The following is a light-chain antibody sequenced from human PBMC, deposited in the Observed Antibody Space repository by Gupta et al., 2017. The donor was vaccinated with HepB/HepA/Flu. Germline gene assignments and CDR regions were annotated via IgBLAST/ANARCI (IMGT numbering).Light chain of an antibody. Sequence: EIVMTQSPATLSVSPGERTTLSCRASQSVSSNLAWSQQKPGQAPRLLIYGASTRATGIPARFSGSGSWTEFTLTISSLQSEDFAVYYCQQYNNWPPWTFGQGTKVVIK. V-gene: IGKV3-15*01. CDR1: QSVSSN. CDR2: GAS. J-gene: IGKJ1*01. CDR3: QQYNNWPPWT.